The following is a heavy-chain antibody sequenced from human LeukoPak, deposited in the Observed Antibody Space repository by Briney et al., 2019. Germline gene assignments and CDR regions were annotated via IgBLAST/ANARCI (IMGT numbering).Heavy chain of an antibody. CDR2: IIPILGIT. CDR1: GGTFSSYA. Sequence: SVKVSCKASGGTFSSYAISWVRQAPGQGLEWMGRIIPILGITNYAQKFQGRVTITADKSTSTAYMELSSPRSDDTAVYYCARDPSGGYVPYFDYWGQGTLVTVSS. CDR3: ARDPSGGYVPYFDY. D-gene: IGHD3-16*01. J-gene: IGHJ4*02. V-gene: IGHV1-69*04.